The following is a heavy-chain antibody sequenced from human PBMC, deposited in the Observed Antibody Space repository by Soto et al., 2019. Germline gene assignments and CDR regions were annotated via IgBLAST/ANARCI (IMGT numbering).Heavy chain of an antibody. V-gene: IGHV1-69*13. CDR3: ARDSRSTTFDI. J-gene: IGHJ3*02. CDR1: GYTFTGYY. D-gene: IGHD2-2*01. Sequence: SVKVSCKASGYTFTGYYMHWVRQAPGQGLEWMGWINPIFGTANYAQKFQGRVTITADESTSTAYTELSSLRSEDTAAYYCARDSRSTTFDIWGQGTMVTVSS. CDR2: INPIFGTA.